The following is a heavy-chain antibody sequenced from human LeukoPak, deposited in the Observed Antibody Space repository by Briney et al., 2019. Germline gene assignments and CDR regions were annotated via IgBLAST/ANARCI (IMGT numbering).Heavy chain of an antibody. CDR3: ARRGYYSGFYYFDY. Sequence: SETLSLTCTVSSGSISSYYWSWIRQPPGKGLEWIGYIYYSGSTNYNPSLKSRVTISVDTSKNQFSLKLSSVTAADTAVYYCARRGYYSGFYYFDYWGQGTLVTVSS. V-gene: IGHV4-59*08. CDR1: SGSISSYY. CDR2: IYYSGST. D-gene: IGHD6-19*01. J-gene: IGHJ4*02.